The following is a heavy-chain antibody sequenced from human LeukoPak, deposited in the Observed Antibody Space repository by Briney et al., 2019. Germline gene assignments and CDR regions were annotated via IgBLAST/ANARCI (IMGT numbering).Heavy chain of an antibody. V-gene: IGHV4-34*01. Sequence: SETLSLTCAVYGGSFSGYYWSWIRQPPGKGLGWIGEINHSGSTNYNPSLKSRVTISVDTSKNQFSLKLSSVTAADTAVYYCARAKGDRYDFWSGYGPNWFDPWGQGTLVTVSS. CDR2: INHSGST. CDR3: ARAKGDRYDFWSGYGPNWFDP. D-gene: IGHD3-3*01. CDR1: GGSFSGYY. J-gene: IGHJ5*02.